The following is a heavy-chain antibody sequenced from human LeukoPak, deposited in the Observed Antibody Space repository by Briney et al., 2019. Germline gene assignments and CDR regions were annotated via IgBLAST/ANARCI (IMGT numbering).Heavy chain of an antibody. CDR1: GFTFSNYW. V-gene: IGHV3-7*01. D-gene: IGHD6-19*01. CDR2: IKQEGSEK. J-gene: IGHJ4*02. Sequence: GGSLRLSCAASGFTFSNYWMSWVRQAPGKGLEWVANIKQEGSEKYYVDSVKGRFTISRDNAKNSLYLQMNGLRAEDTAVYYCARGLIAVAGYFDYWGQGTLVTVSS. CDR3: ARGLIAVAGYFDY.